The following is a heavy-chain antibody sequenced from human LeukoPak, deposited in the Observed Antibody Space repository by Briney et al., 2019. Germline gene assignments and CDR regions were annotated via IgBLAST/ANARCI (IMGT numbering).Heavy chain of an antibody. V-gene: IGHV3-74*01. J-gene: IGHJ4*02. CDR2: IKSDGITI. CDR3: LRDLNWSLDE. D-gene: IGHD1-20*01. Sequence: GGSLRLSCAASGFTFSNYMMHWVRQAPGKGLVWVSRIKSDGITITYADSVKGRFTISRDNAKNTLYLQMNSLRAEDTAVYYCLRDLNWSLDEWGQGTLVTVSS. CDR1: GFTFSNYM.